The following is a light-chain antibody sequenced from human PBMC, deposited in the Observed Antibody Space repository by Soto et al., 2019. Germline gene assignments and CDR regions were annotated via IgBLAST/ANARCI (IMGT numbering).Light chain of an antibody. CDR2: DVT. CDR1: SNDVGGYDY. Sequence: QSALTQPRSVSGSPGQSVTISCTGTSNDVGGYDYVSWYQQYPGKAPTYILYDVTKRPSGVPDRFSGSKSGNTASLTISGLQADDEADYYCCSYAGNYTVVGGGTKLTVL. V-gene: IGLV2-11*01. CDR3: CSYAGNYTV. J-gene: IGLJ2*01.